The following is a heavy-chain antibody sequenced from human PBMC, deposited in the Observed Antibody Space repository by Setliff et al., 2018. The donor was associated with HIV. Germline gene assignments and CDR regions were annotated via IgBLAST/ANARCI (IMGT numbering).Heavy chain of an antibody. Sequence: SETLSLTCTVAGVSISSSSSYWGWIRQPPEEGLEWIGNVYYNGKTYNNPSLKSRVTVSVDTSKNQFSLKLTSVTAADTAVYYCARDDSGYYYYMDVWGKGTSVTVSS. CDR1: GVSISSSSSY. D-gene: IGHD1-26*01. V-gene: IGHV4-39*02. J-gene: IGHJ6*03. CDR2: VYYNGKT. CDR3: ARDDSGYYYYMDV.